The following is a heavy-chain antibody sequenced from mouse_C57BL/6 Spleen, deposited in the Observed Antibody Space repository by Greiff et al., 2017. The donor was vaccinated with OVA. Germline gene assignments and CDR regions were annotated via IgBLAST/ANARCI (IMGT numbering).Heavy chain of an antibody. J-gene: IGHJ4*01. CDR1: GFTFSDYG. Sequence: EVQGVESGGGLVKPGGSLKLSCAASGFTFSDYGLHWVRQAPEKGLEWVAYISSGSSTISYADTVKGRFTISRDNAKNTLFLQMTSLRSEDTAMYYCARELTGPYYAMDYWGQGTSVTVSS. D-gene: IGHD4-1*01. V-gene: IGHV5-17*01. CDR3: ARELTGPYYAMDY. CDR2: ISSGSSTI.